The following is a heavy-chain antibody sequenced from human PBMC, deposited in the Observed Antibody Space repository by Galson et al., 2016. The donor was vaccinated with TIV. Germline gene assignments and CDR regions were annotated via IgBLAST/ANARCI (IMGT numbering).Heavy chain of an antibody. V-gene: IGHV3-9*01. CDR1: GFKFDDYA. CDR2: ISWNSGYS. J-gene: IGHJ4*02. CDR3: ARGNHYHDNSGYAKFDY. Sequence: SLRLSCAVSGFKFDDYAMQWVRQFPGKGLEWVSIISWNSGYSGYADSVKGRFTVSRDNAKNSLFLQMNNLGAEDTAFYFCARGNHYHDNSGYAKFDYWGRGTLVTVSS. D-gene: IGHD3-22*01.